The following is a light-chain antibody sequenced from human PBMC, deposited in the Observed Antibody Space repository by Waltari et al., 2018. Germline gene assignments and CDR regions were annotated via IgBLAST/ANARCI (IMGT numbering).Light chain of an antibody. CDR1: SSNVGSNG. Sequence: QSEMSQPPSVSGTPGQTVTISCSGRSSNVGSNGVNWYQQLPGTATKLLIYRNDQRPSGVPDRFSGSKSGTSASLAISGLQSEDEADYYCAAWDDSLNGRWVFGAGTKLTVL. CDR2: RND. V-gene: IGLV1-44*01. J-gene: IGLJ2*01. CDR3: AAWDDSLNGRWV.